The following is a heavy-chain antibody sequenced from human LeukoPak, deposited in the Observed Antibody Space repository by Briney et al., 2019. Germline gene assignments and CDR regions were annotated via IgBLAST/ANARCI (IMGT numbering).Heavy chain of an antibody. D-gene: IGHD2-15*01. V-gene: IGHV4-59*08. J-gene: IGHJ4*02. CDR1: GGSISSYY. Sequence: PSETLSLTCTVSGGSISSYYWSWIRQPPGKGLEWIGYIYYSGSTNYNPSLKSRVTISVDTSKNQFSLKLGSVTAADTAVYYCARHYYHCSGGSCAEGFDYWGQGTLVTVSS. CDR2: IYYSGST. CDR3: ARHYYHCSGGSCAEGFDY.